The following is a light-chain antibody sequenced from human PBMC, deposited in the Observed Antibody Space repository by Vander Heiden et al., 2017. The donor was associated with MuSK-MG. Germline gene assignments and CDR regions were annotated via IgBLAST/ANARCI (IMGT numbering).Light chain of an antibody. V-gene: IGLV3-19*01. CDR3: NSRDSSGNHHLV. CDR2: GKN. CDR1: SLRNFY. Sequence: SSELTQDPAVSVALGQTVRITCQGDSLRNFYASWYQQKPGQAPVLVIYGKNNRPSGIPDRFSCSSSGNTASSTTTGAQAEDEADYYCNSRDSSGNHHLVFGGGTKLTVL. J-gene: IGLJ2*01.